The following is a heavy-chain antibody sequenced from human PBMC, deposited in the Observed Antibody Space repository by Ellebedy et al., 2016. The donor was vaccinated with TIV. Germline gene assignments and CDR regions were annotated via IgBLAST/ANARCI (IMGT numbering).Heavy chain of an antibody. D-gene: IGHD2-21*01. CDR2: IKQDGSDK. V-gene: IGHV3-7*01. CDR1: GFTFSSYW. J-gene: IGHJ4*02. Sequence: GESLKISCAASGFTFSSYWMHWVRQAPGKGLEWVANIKQDGSDKYYVDSVKGRFTISRDNGKNSLYLQMNSLRGEDTAVYYCAREVGGGGAYWGQGTLVTVSS. CDR3: AREVGGGGAY.